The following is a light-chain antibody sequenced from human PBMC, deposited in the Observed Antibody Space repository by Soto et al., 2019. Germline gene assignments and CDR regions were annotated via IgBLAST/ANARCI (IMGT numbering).Light chain of an antibody. CDR1: SSDVGGYNY. Sequence: QSVLTQPASVSASPGQSIIISCTGTSSDVGGYNYVSWYQQHPGKAPKLMIYDVSNRPSGVSNRFSGSKSGNTASLTISGLQAEDGADYYCSSYTTSNTDVVFGGGTKVTVL. CDR2: DVS. CDR3: SSYTTSNTDVV. J-gene: IGLJ2*01. V-gene: IGLV2-14*01.